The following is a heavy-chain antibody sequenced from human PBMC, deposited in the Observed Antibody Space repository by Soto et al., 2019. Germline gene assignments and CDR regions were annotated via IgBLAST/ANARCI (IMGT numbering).Heavy chain of an antibody. D-gene: IGHD6-19*01. CDR3: ARALPYSSGWSVLWFDP. CDR1: GGSISSYY. CDR2: IYYSGST. V-gene: IGHV4-59*01. Sequence: QVQLQESGPGLVKPSETLSLTCTVSGGSISSYYWSWIRQPPGKGLEWIGYIYYSGSTNYNPSLKSRVTISVATSKNQFSLKLSSVTAADTAVYYCARALPYSSGWSVLWFDPWGQGTLVTVSS. J-gene: IGHJ5*02.